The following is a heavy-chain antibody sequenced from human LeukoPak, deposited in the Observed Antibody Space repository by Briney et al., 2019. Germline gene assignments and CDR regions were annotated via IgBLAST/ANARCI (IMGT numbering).Heavy chain of an antibody. CDR3: ARHSGARRNFDY. CDR1: GYSISSGYY. Sequence: SETLSLTCTVSGYSISSGYYWGWIRQPPGKGLEWIGSIYHSGSTYYNPSLKSRVTISVDTSKNQFSLRLSSVTAADTAVYYCARHSGARRNFDYWGQGTLVTVSS. D-gene: IGHD7-27*01. J-gene: IGHJ4*02. CDR2: IYHSGST. V-gene: IGHV4-38-2*02.